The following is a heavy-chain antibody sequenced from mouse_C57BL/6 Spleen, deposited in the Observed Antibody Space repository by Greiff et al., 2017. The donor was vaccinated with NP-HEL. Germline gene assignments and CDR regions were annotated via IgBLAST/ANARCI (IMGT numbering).Heavy chain of an antibody. CDR2: IDPSDSYT. J-gene: IGHJ4*01. CDR3: ARKDAYWAMDY. D-gene: IGHD2-10*01. V-gene: IGHV1-69*01. CDR1: GYTFTSYW. Sequence: VQLQQSGAELVMPGASVKLSCKASGYTFTSYWMHWVKQRPGQGLEWIGEIDPSDSYTNYNQKFKGKSTLTVDKSSSTAYMQLSSLTSEDSAVYYCARKDAYWAMDYWGQGTSVTVSS.